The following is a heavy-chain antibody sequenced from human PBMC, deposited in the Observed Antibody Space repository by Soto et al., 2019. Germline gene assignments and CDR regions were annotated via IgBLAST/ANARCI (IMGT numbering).Heavy chain of an antibody. J-gene: IGHJ6*02. Sequence: GESLKISCKGSGYSFTSYWISWVRQMPGKGLEWMGRIDPSDSYTNYSPSFQGHVTISADKSISTAYLQWSSLKASDTAMYYCARKYYYDCSGTRDYYGMDVWCQAITVTLSS. CDR1: GYSFTSYW. CDR2: IDPSDSYT. V-gene: IGHV5-10-1*01. CDR3: ARKYYYDCSGTRDYYGMDV. D-gene: IGHD3-22*01.